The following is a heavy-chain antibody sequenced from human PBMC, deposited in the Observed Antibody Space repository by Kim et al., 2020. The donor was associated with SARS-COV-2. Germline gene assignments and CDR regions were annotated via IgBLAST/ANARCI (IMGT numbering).Heavy chain of an antibody. CDR3: AGRTVTTYYYSYYGMDV. V-gene: IGHV4-59*13. Sequence: SETLSLTCTVSGGSISSYYWSWIRQPPGKGLELIGYIYYSGSTNYNPSLKSRVTISVYTSKNQFSLKLSSVTAADTAVYYCAGRTVTTYYYSYYGMDVWGQGTTVTVSS. CDR1: GGSISSYY. CDR2: IYYSGST. J-gene: IGHJ6*02. D-gene: IGHD4-17*01.